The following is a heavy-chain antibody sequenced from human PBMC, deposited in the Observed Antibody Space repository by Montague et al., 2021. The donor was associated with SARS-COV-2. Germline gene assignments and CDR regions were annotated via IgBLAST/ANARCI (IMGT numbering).Heavy chain of an antibody. V-gene: IGHV3-21*01. CDR3: YSGYDFGY. Sequence: SLRLSCAASGFTFNSYSMNWVRQAPGKGLEWVSSISSTSTSVYYADSVKGRFTISRDNAKNSLYLQMSSLRAEDTAVYYCYSGYDFGYWGQGTLVTVSS. J-gene: IGHJ4*02. D-gene: IGHD5-12*01. CDR2: ISSTSTSV. CDR1: GFTFNSYS.